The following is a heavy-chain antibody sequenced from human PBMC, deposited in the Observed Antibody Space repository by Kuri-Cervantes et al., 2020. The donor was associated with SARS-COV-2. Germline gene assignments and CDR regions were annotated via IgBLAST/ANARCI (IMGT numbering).Heavy chain of an antibody. CDR1: GYTFTSYY. CDR3: ARDALPTIFGVVIIYWFDP. CDR2: INPSGGST. Sequence: ASVKVSCKASGYTFTSYYMHWVRQAPGQGLEWMGIINPSGGSTSYAQKFQGRVTMTRDTSTSTVYMELSSLRSEDTAVHYCARDALPTIFGVVIIYWFDPWGQGTLVTVSS. V-gene: IGHV1-46*01. D-gene: IGHD3-3*01. J-gene: IGHJ5*02.